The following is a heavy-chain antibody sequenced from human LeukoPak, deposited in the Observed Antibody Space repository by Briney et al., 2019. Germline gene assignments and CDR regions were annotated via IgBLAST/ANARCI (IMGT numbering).Heavy chain of an antibody. V-gene: IGHV4-4*07. Sequence: SETLSLTCTVSGGSISSYYWNWIRQPAGKGLEWIGRIYASGSTNYNPSLRGRVTMSVDTSKKQFSLKLYSVTAADAAVYYCARSVVTVIYWSLDLWGRGTLVTVSS. CDR2: IYASGST. D-gene: IGHD2-21*02. CDR3: ARSVVTVIYWSLDL. CDR1: GGSISSYY. J-gene: IGHJ2*01.